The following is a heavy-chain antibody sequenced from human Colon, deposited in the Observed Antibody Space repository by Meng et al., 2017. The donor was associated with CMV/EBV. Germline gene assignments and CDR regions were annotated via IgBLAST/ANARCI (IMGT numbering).Heavy chain of an antibody. CDR1: GGFVRSGSFY. Sequence: SETLSPTCSISGGFVRSGSFYWSWIRQPPGKGLEWIGYIYYTGSATYNPSLKSRVTISVDTSKNQFSLKLNSVTAADTAVYYCARGGGVYYYYGMDVWGQGTTVTVSS. D-gene: IGHD3-10*01. CDR3: ARGGGVYYYYGMDV. V-gene: IGHV4-61*01. CDR2: IYYTGSA. J-gene: IGHJ6*02.